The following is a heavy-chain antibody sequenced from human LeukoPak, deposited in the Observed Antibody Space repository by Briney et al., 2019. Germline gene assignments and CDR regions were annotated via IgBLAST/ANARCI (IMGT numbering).Heavy chain of an antibody. CDR1: GYTLTELS. V-gene: IGHV1-24*01. J-gene: IGHJ4*02. D-gene: IGHD6-13*01. CDR3: ATVAAAGVG. Sequence: ASVKVSCKVSGYTLTELSMHWVRQAPGKGLEWMGRVDPEDGEAIYAEKFQGRVTITADTSTDTAYMELSSLRSEDTAVYYCATVAAAGVGWGQGTLVTVSS. CDR2: VDPEDGEA.